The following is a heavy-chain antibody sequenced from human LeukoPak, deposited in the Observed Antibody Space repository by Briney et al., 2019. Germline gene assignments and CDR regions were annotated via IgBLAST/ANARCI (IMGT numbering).Heavy chain of an antibody. CDR1: GGSISSSSYY. CDR2: VYYSRGT. Sequence: PSETLSLTCTVSGGSISSSSYYWGRIRQPPGKGLESIGSVYYSRGTYSNPSLQSRVTISVDTSKNQLSLNLNSVTAADTAVYYCARPVNDYYYMSVWGKGTTVTVSS. V-gene: IGHV4-39*01. J-gene: IGHJ6*03. CDR3: ARPVNDYYYMSV.